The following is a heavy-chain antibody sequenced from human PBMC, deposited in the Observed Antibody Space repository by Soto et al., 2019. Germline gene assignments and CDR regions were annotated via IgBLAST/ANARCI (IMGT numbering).Heavy chain of an antibody. Sequence: SETLSLTCIVSGGSISSDYWGWIRQPPGKGLEWIGYIFYAGAINYNPSLKSRVTISIDASEKQFSLNLTSVTAADTAFYYCAKYTGYESLLYFDSWGRGLQGTVSS. D-gene: IGHD5-12*01. CDR3: AKYTGYESLLYFDS. J-gene: IGHJ4*01. V-gene: IGHV4-59*01. CDR1: GGSISSDY. CDR2: IFYAGAI.